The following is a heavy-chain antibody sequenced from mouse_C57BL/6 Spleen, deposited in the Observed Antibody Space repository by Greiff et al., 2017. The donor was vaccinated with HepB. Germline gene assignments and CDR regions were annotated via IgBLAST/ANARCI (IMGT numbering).Heavy chain of an antibody. CDR2: INPSNGGT. CDR1: GYTFTSYW. V-gene: IGHV1-53*01. J-gene: IGHJ1*03. CDR3: ARQGSYSNYDDWYFDV. Sequence: QVQLQQPGTELVKPGASVKLSCKASGYTFTSYWMHWVKQRPGQGLEWIGNINPSNGGTNYNEKFKSKATLTVDKSSSTAYMQLSSLTSEDSAVYYGARQGSYSNYDDWYFDVWGTGTTVTVSS. D-gene: IGHD2-5*01.